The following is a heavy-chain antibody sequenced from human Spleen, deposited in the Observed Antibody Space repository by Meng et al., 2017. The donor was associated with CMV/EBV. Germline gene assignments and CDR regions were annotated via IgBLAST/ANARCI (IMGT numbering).Heavy chain of an antibody. V-gene: IGHV1-18*01. Sequence: ASVKVSCKTSGYSFSNYGITWVRQAPGQGLEWMGWVSAYNGNVNYAQKFQGRVTMTTDTSTSTAYMLLGSLRSDDTAVYYRARPNYYGSGRGYYYAMDVWGQGTTVTVSS. CDR1: GYSFSNYG. J-gene: IGHJ6*02. CDR3: ARPNYYGSGRGYYYAMDV. D-gene: IGHD3-10*01. CDR2: VSAYNGNV.